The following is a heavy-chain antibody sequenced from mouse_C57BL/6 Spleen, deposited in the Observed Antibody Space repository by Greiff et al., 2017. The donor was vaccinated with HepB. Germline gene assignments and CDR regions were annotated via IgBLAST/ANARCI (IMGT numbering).Heavy chain of an antibody. CDR1: GYTFTSYW. CDR3: ARSGNYGGWYFDV. J-gene: IGHJ1*03. D-gene: IGHD2-1*01. Sequence: QVQLQQPGAELVRPGSSVKLSCKASGYTFTSYWMHWVKQRPIQGLEWIGNIDPSDSETHYNQKFKDKATLTVDKSSSTAYMQLSSLTSEDSAVYYCARSGNYGGWYFDVWGTGTTVTVSS. V-gene: IGHV1-52*01. CDR2: IDPSDSET.